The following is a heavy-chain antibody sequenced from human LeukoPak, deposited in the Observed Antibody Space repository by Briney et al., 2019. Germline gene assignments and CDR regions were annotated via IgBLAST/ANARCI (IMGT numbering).Heavy chain of an antibody. D-gene: IGHD5-24*01. CDR3: ARVLSTRKAFDI. Sequence: GGSLRLSCAASGLTVSSNYMSWVRQAPGKGLEWVSVIYSGGSTYYADSVKGRFTISRDNSKNTLYLQMNSLRAEDTAVYYCARVLSTRKAFDIWGQGTMVTVSS. CDR1: GLTVSSNY. J-gene: IGHJ3*02. V-gene: IGHV3-66*01. CDR2: IYSGGST.